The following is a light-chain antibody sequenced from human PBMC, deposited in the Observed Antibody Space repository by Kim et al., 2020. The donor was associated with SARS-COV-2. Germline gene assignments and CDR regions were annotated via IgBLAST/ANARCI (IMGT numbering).Light chain of an antibody. V-gene: IGLV2-14*03. Sequence: GQSVTISCTGTSSDVGAYNYISWYQQHPGKAPKLMIYDVTNRPSGISSRFSGSKSGNTASLTISGLQGEDEADYFCASYTTSSNVVFGGGTQLTVL. CDR1: SSDVGAYNY. CDR3: ASYTTSSNVV. CDR2: DVT. J-gene: IGLJ2*01.